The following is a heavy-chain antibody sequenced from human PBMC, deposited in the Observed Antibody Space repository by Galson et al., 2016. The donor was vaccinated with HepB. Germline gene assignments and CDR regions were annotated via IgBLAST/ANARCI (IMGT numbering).Heavy chain of an antibody. Sequence: SLRLSCAASGFTFSSYAMSWVRQAPGRGLEWVSAISGGGGSTYYADSVKGRFTISRDNSKNTLHLQMNSLRAEDTAVYYCAKGDFGVAPDNWFDPWGQGTLVTVSS. CDR3: AKGDFGVAPDNWFDP. V-gene: IGHV3-23*01. J-gene: IGHJ5*02. D-gene: IGHD3-3*01. CDR2: ISGGGGST. CDR1: GFTFSSYA.